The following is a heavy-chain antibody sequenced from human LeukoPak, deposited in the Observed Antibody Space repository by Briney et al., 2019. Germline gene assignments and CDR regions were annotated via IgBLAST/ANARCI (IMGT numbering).Heavy chain of an antibody. V-gene: IGHV1-46*01. Sequence: GASVKVSCKASGSTFTSYYMHWVRQAPGQGLEWMGIINPSGGSATYAQNFQVRVTMTRYTSTSTVYMELSSLRSEDTAVYYCARGYCSSGYCFQFVYWGQGAPVTVSS. CDR3: ARGYCSSGYCFQFVY. J-gene: IGHJ4*02. CDR1: GSTFTSYY. D-gene: IGHD2-15*01. CDR2: INPSGGSA.